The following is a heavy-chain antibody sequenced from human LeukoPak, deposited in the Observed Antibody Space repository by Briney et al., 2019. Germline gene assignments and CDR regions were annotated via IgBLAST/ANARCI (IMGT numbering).Heavy chain of an antibody. CDR1: GGSISSYY. J-gene: IGHJ4*02. Sequence: SETLSLTCTVSGGSISSYYWSWIRQPPGKGLEWIGYIYYSGSTNYNPSLKSQATISVDTSKNQFSLKLSSVTAADTAVYYCARHSYYDSSGYRFDYWGQGTLVTVSS. CDR3: ARHSYYDSSGYRFDY. CDR2: IYYSGST. D-gene: IGHD3-22*01. V-gene: IGHV4-59*08.